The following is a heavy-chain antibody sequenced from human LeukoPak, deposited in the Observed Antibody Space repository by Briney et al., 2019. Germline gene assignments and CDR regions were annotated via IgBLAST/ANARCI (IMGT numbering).Heavy chain of an antibody. CDR3: AQFNRYYFDY. J-gene: IGHJ4*02. CDR1: GGSISSSSYY. D-gene: IGHD1-14*01. Sequence: SETLSLTCTVSGGSISSSSYYWGWIRQPPGKGLEWIGTIYYSGTTYYNPSLKSRVTISVDTSNNQFSLKLSSVTAADTAVYYCAQFNRYYFDYWGQGTLVTVSS. CDR2: IYYSGTT. V-gene: IGHV4-39*01.